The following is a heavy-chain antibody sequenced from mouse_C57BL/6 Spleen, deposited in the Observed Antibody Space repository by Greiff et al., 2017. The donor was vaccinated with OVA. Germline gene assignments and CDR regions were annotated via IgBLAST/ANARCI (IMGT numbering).Heavy chain of an antibody. CDR2: ISYSGST. J-gene: IGHJ3*01. V-gene: IGHV3-1*01. CDR3: ARDELGRGFAY. Sequence: EVQVVESGPGMVKPSQSLSLTCTVTGYSITSGYDWHWIRHFPGNKLEWMGYISYSGSTNYNPSLKSRISITHDTSKNHFFLKLNSVTTEDTATYYCARDELGRGFAYWGQGTLVTVSA. CDR1: GYSITSGYD. D-gene: IGHD3-1*01.